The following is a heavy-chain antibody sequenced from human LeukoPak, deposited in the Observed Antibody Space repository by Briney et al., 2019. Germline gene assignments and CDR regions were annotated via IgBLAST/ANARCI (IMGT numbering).Heavy chain of an antibody. V-gene: IGHV5-51*01. D-gene: IGHD3-3*01. CDR2: IYPGDSDT. J-gene: IGHJ4*02. Sequence: GESLKISCKASGYSFTSHWIGWVRQMPGEGLEWMGIIYPGDSDTRYSPSFQGQVTISADKSISTAYLQWNSLKASDTAMYYCARPGGYDFWSAYYIDYWGQGTLVTVSS. CDR1: GYSFTSHW. CDR3: ARPGGYDFWSAYYIDY.